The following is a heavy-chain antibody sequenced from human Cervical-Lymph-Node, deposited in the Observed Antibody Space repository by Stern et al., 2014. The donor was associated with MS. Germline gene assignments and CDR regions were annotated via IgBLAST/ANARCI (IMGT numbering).Heavy chain of an antibody. CDR2: IYTSGST. V-gene: IGHV4-61*02. CDR1: GGSISSRSYY. D-gene: IGHD4-17*01. Sequence: VQLVESGPGLVKPSQTLSLTCTVSGGSISSRSYYWSWIRQPAGKGLEWIGRIYTSGSTTYNPSLKSRVTISVDSFKTQFPLNRSSVTAADTAVYYCARGFYGLHFDYWGQGTLVTVSS. CDR3: ARGFYGLHFDY. J-gene: IGHJ4*02.